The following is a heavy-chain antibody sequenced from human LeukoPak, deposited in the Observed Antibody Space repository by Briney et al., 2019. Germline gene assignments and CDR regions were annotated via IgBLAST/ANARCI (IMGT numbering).Heavy chain of an antibody. V-gene: IGHV4-59*01. J-gene: IGHJ5*02. CDR2: IYYSGST. CDR3: ARTTVGGSYYKT. D-gene: IGHD1-26*01. CDR1: GGSISSYY. Sequence: PSETLSLTCTVSGGSISSYYWSWIRQPPGKGLEWIGYIYYSGSTNYNPSLKSRVTISVDTSKNQFSLKLSSVTAADTAVYYCARTTVGGSYYKTWGQGTLVTVSS.